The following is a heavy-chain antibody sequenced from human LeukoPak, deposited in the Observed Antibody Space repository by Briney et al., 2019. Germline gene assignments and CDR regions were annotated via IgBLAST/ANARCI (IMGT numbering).Heavy chain of an antibody. D-gene: IGHD2-15*01. J-gene: IGHJ4*02. Sequence: PSETLSLTWTVSGGSISSYYWSWIRQPAGKGLEWIGRIHSSGSTNYNPSLKTRATMSVDTSKNHFSLKLSYVTAADRAVYYCAREFSGQDCSGGSCQDYGGQGTLVSVS. V-gene: IGHV4-4*07. CDR3: AREFSGQDCSGGSCQDY. CDR1: GGSISSYY. CDR2: IHSSGST.